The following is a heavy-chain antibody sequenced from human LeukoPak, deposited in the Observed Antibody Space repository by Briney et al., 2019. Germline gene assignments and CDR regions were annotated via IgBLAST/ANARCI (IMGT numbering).Heavy chain of an antibody. CDR2: IYSGGST. CDR3: ARLWIQLRDY. J-gene: IGHJ4*02. V-gene: IGHV3-53*01. Sequence: GGSLKLSCAASGFTVSSNYMSWVRQAPGKGLEWVSVIYSGGSTYYADSVKGRFTISRDNSKNTLYLQMNSLRAEDTAVYYCARLWIQLRDYWGQGTLVTVSS. D-gene: IGHD5-18*01. CDR1: GFTVSSNY.